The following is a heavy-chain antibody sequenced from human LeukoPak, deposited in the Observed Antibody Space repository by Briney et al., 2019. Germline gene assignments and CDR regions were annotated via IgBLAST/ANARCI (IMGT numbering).Heavy chain of an antibody. CDR2: IYYSGST. V-gene: IGHV4-59*12. Sequence: SETLSLTCTVSGGSISSYYWSWIRQPPGKGLEWIGYIYYSGSTKYNPSLKSRVTMSVGSSKNQFSLKLSSVTAADTAVYYCARGTDITMVRGVTNYFDYWGQGTLVTVSS. D-gene: IGHD3-10*01. J-gene: IGHJ4*02. CDR3: ARGTDITMVRGVTNYFDY. CDR1: GGSISSYY.